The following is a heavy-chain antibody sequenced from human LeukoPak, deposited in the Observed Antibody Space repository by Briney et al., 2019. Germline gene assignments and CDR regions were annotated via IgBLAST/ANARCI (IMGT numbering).Heavy chain of an antibody. CDR2: ISGSGGDT. V-gene: IGHV3-23*01. CDR1: GFTFNSYA. Sequence: PGGSLRLSCAASGFTFNSYAMIWVRQAPGKGLEWVSGISGSGGDTHYAESVKGRLTISRDNSKNTLYLQMNSLRAEDTAVYYCAKCPPRAAYYYYMDVWGKGTTVTISS. J-gene: IGHJ6*03. CDR3: AKCPPRAAYYYYMDV. D-gene: IGHD2-15*01.